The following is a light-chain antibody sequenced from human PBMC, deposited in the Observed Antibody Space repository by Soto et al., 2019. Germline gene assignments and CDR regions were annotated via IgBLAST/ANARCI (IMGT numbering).Light chain of an antibody. Sequence: QSVLTQPASVSGSPGQSITISCTGTSSDVGAYMYVSWYQQHPGTAPKLMMYEVTNRPSGVSNRFSGSKSGNTASLTISGLQAEDEADYYCSSYTSSSTPYVFGTGTKVTVL. CDR3: SSYTSSSTPYV. J-gene: IGLJ1*01. CDR1: SSDVGAYMY. V-gene: IGLV2-14*01. CDR2: EVT.